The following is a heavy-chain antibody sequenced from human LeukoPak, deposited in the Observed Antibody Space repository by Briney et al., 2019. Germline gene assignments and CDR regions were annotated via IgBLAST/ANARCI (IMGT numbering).Heavy chain of an antibody. J-gene: IGHJ3*02. CDR2: INTDGSST. CDR3: ARVIGWDEPFDI. V-gene: IGHV3-74*01. Sequence: GGSLRLSCSASGFTLSSYWMYWVRQAPGKGLVWVSRINTDGSSTNYADSVKGRFTVSRDNAKNTLYLQMKSLRAEDTAVYYCARVIGWDEPFDIWGQGTMVTVSS. CDR1: GFTLSSYW. D-gene: IGHD1-26*01.